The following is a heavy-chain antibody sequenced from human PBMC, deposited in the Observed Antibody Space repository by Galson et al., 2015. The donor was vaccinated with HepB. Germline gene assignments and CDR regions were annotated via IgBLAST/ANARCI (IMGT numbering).Heavy chain of an antibody. CDR3: AKVAILGVTPHYFDY. J-gene: IGHJ4*02. D-gene: IGHD2-21*02. V-gene: IGHV3-23*01. CDR1: GFIFTRYA. Sequence: SLRLSCAASGFIFTRYAISWVRQAPGKGLEWVSSICGSGGSTYYADYVKGRFTSSRDNSKNTVYLQMNSLRVEDTAVYYCAKVAILGVTPHYFDYWGQGTRVTVSS. CDR2: ICGSGGST.